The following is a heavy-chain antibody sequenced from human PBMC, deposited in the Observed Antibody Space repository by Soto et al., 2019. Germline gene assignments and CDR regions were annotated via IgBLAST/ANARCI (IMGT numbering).Heavy chain of an antibody. CDR2: IYWDDDK. V-gene: IGHV2-5*02. CDR1: GFSLSTSGVG. J-gene: IGHJ5*02. Sequence: QITLKESGPTLVKPTQTLTLTCTFSGFSLSTSGVGVGWIRQPPGKALEWLALIYWDDDKRYSPSLKSRLTITKDTTKNQVVLTMTNMDPVDTATYFCAHSRGSNTWPPRPCDPWGQGTLVTVSS. CDR3: AHSRGSNTWPPRPCDP. D-gene: IGHD2-15*01.